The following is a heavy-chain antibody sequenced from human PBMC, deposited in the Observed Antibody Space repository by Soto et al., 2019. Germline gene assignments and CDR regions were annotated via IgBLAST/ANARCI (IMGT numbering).Heavy chain of an antibody. D-gene: IGHD2-8*02. CDR2: IYYSGST. Sequence: QVQLQESGPGLVKPSETLSLTCTVSGGSISSYYWSWIRQPPGKGLEWIGYIYYSGSTNYNPSLKSRVTIPVKPSGNQFPLKRGAVTAADTAGYYRARHIALCGSFPFGYWGQGTLVTVSS. CDR3: ARHIALCGSFPFGY. CDR1: GGSISSYY. V-gene: IGHV4-59*08. J-gene: IGHJ4*02.